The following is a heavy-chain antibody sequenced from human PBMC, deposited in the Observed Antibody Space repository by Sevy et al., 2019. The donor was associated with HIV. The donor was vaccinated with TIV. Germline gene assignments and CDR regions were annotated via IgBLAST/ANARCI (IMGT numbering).Heavy chain of an antibody. Sequence: LSLTCAASGFTFSSYGMHWVRQAPGRGLEWVAFVRYSGSDKYYADSVKGRFTISRDYSKNTLYLEMNSLRAEDTAFYYCAKDQRGYLDYWGQGTLVTVSS. J-gene: IGHJ4*02. CDR1: GFTFSSYG. CDR2: VRYSGSDK. D-gene: IGHD6-25*01. V-gene: IGHV3-30*02. CDR3: AKDQRGYLDY.